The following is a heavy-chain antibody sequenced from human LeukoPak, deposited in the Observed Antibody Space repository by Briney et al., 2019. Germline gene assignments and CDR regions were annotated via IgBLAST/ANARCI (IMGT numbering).Heavy chain of an antibody. D-gene: IGHD1-26*01. J-gene: IGHJ4*02. Sequence: GGSLRLSCAASGFTFSSYSMHWVRQAPGMGLEWVVVISHDGNGKFYADSVKGRFTISRDNSKNTMYLQMNSLRVEDTAVYHCASSEPPRTRRFDYWGQGTLVTVSS. V-gene: IGHV3-30-3*01. CDR1: GFTFSSYS. CDR2: ISHDGNGK. CDR3: ASSEPPRTRRFDY.